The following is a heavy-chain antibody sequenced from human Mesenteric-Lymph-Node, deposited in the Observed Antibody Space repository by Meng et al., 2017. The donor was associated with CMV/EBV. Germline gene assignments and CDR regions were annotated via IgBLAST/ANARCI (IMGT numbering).Heavy chain of an antibody. CDR1: GFTISSSW. J-gene: IGHJ6*02. CDR3: ARDGYYDFWSGHNYYYGMDV. D-gene: IGHD3-3*01. V-gene: IGHV3-52*01. Sequence: GGSLRLSCAASGFTISSSWMHWVCQAPEKGLEWVADIKCDGSERYYVDSVKGRLTISRDNAKNSLYLQMNSLRAEDTAVYYCARDGYYDFWSGHNYYYGMDVWGQGTTVTVSS. CDR2: IKCDGSER.